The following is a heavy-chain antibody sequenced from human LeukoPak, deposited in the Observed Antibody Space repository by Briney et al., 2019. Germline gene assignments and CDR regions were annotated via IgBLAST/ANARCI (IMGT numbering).Heavy chain of an antibody. D-gene: IGHD6-13*01. CDR1: GGSFSGYY. CDR3: ARPRYLAAAPFDY. Sequence: SETLSLTCAVYGGSFSGYYWSWIRQPPGKGLEWIGEINHSGSTDYNPSLKSRVTISVDTSKNQFSLKLSSVTAADTAVYYCARPRYLAAAPFDYWGQGTLVTVSS. J-gene: IGHJ4*02. V-gene: IGHV4-34*01. CDR2: INHSGST.